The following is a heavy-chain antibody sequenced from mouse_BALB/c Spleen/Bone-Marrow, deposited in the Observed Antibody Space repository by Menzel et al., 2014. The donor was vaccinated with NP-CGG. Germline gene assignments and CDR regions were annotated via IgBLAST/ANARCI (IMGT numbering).Heavy chain of an antibody. D-gene: IGHD2-3*01. J-gene: IGHJ2*01. CDR3: ARSPRWLPPDY. V-gene: IGHV5-17*02. CDR2: ISSGSSTI. Sequence: VESGGGLVQPGGSRKLSCAASGFTFSSFGMHWVRQAPEKGLEWVAYISSGSSTIYYADTVKGRFTISRDNPKNTLFLQMTSLRSEDTAMYYCARSPRWLPPDYWAQGTTLTVSS. CDR1: GFTFSSFG.